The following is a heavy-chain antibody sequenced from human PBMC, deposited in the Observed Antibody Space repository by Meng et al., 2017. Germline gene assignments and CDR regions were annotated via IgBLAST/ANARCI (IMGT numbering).Heavy chain of an antibody. V-gene: IGHV1-2*06. J-gene: IGHJ4*02. CDR2: INPNSGGT. Sequence: QVRMVQAGAGVKKPGASVKVSCKASGYTFTGYYMHWVRQAPGQGLEWMGRINPNSGGTNYAQKYQGRVTMTRDTSISTAYMELSRLRSDDTAVYYCARDDYGDYFDYWGQGTLVTVSS. D-gene: IGHD4-17*01. CDR3: ARDDYGDYFDY. CDR1: GYTFTGYY.